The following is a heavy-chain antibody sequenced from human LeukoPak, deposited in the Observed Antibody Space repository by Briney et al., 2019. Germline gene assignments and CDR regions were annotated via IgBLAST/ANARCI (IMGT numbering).Heavy chain of an antibody. CDR2: ISAYNGNT. CDR1: GYTFTSYG. CDR3: ARGAIQLWLLTAFDI. D-gene: IGHD5-18*01. V-gene: IGHV1-18*01. J-gene: IGHJ3*02. Sequence: ASVKVSCKASGYTFTSYGISWVRQAPGQGLEWMGWISAYNGNTNYAQKLQGRVTMTTDTSTSTAYMELRSLRSDDTAVYYCARGAIQLWLLTAFDIWGQGTMVTVSS.